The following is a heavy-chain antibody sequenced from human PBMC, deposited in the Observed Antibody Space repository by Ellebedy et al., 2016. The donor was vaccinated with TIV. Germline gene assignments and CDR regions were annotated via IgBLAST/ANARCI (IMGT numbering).Heavy chain of an antibody. J-gene: IGHJ4*02. CDR1: GFTFSGYA. D-gene: IGHD3-22*01. Sequence: GESLKISCAASGFTFSGYAMHWVRQAPGKGLEGVTYISHDANNKYYADSVKGRFTISRDNSKNTLYLEMNSLRAEDTALYYCAREGYDSSGRYRKDYWGQGTLVTVSS. V-gene: IGHV3-30*03. CDR2: ISHDANNK. CDR3: AREGYDSSGRYRKDY.